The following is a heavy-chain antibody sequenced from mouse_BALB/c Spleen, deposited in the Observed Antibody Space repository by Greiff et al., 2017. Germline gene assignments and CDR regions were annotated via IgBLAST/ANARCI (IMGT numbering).Heavy chain of an antibody. CDR1: GFTFSSYG. CDR3: ARHLAMITTNAMDY. V-gene: IGHV5-6*01. J-gene: IGHJ4*01. CDR2: ISSGGSYT. Sequence: EVKVVESGGDLVKPGGSLKLSCAASGFTFSSYGMSWVRQTPDKRLEWVATISSGGSYTYYPDSVKGRFTISRDNAKNTLYLQMSSLKSEDTAMYYCARHLAMITTNAMDYWGQGTSVTVSS. D-gene: IGHD2-4*01.